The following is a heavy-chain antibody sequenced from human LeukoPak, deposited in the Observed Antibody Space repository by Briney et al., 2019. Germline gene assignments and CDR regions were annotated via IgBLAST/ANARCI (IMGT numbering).Heavy chain of an antibody. CDR3: ATGWGYGKYDYCALDI. CDR1: GFNFSTYA. Sequence: GRSLRLSCAASGFNFSTYAMHWVRQAPGKGLEWVAVISYDGSNKYYADSVKGRFTISRDKSKNTLYLQMNSLRAEDTAVYYCATGWGYGKYDYCALDIWGQGTMVTVSS. V-gene: IGHV3-30*04. D-gene: IGHD3-16*01. CDR2: ISYDGSNK. J-gene: IGHJ3*02.